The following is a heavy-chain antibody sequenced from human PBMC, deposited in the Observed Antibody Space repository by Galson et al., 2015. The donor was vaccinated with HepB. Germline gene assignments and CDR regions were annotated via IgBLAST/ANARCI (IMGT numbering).Heavy chain of an antibody. CDR1: GGSFSGYY. J-gene: IGHJ6*03. CDR3: AREGRTSGYYNYYMDV. V-gene: IGHV4-34*01. CDR2: INHSGST. Sequence: ETLSLTCGVYGGSFSGYYWSWIRQPPGKGLEWIGEINHSGSTNYQSSLKSRVTISVDTSKNQFSLKVSSVTAADTAVYYCAREGRTSGYYNYYMDVWGKGTTVTVSS. D-gene: IGHD1-26*01.